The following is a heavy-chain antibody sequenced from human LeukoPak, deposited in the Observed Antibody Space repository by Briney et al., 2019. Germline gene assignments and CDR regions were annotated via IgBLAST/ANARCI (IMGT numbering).Heavy chain of an antibody. CDR3: ASTTVTTTLRYYVHRGSMDV. CDR1: GYTFTSYD. V-gene: IGHV1-8*01. Sequence: GASVTVSCKASGYTFTSYDINWVRQAPGQGLEGMGWMNPNSGNTGYAQKFQGRVTMTRNTSISTAYMELSSLRSEDTAVYYCASTTVTTTLRYYVHRGSMDVWGQGTTVTVSS. J-gene: IGHJ6*02. D-gene: IGHD4-17*01. CDR2: MNPNSGNT.